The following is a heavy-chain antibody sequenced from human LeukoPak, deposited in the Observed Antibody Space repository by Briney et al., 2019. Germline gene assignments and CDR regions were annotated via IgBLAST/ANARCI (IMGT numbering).Heavy chain of an antibody. J-gene: IGHJ3*02. CDR2: IISSGSTI. Sequence: GGSMRLSCAASGFTFSSYEMNWVRQAPGKGLEWVSYIISSGSTIYYANSWEGRLNISRDNAKKSMYLRIKISMTEDAGASYISSSGSNISYAVSVKGRLTISRDNAKNSLYLQMNSLRAEDAAVYYCARDSSSWRDAFDIWGQGTMVTVSS. CDR3: SSSGSNISYAVSVKGRLTISRDNAKNSLYLQMNSLRAEDAAVYYCARDSSSWRDAFDI. CDR1: GFTFSSYE. D-gene: IGHD2-15*01. V-gene: IGHV3-48*03.